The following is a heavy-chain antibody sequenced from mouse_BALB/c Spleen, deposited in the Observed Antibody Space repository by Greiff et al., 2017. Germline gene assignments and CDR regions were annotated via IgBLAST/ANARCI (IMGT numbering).Heavy chain of an antibody. CDR2: IDPANGNT. Sequence: EVQLQQSGAELVKPGASVKLSCTASGFNIKDTYMHWVKQRPEQGLEWIGRIDPANGNTKYDPKFQGKATITADTSSNTAYLQLSSLTSEDTAVYYCARRTYYRYDGVYYAMDYWGQGTSVTVSS. CDR1: GFNIKDTY. CDR3: ARRTYYRYDGVYYAMDY. J-gene: IGHJ4*01. V-gene: IGHV14-3*02. D-gene: IGHD2-14*01.